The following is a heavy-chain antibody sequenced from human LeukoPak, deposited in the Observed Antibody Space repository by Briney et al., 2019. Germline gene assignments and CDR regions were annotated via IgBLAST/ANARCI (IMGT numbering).Heavy chain of an antibody. V-gene: IGHV4-34*01. CDR2: INHSGST. D-gene: IGHD6-13*01. CDR3: ARPIAAAFDY. CDR1: GGSFSGYY. J-gene: IGHJ4*02. Sequence: SETLSLTCAAYGGSFSGYYWSWIRQPPGKGLEWIGEINHSGSTNYNPSLKSRVTISVDTSKNQFSLKLSSVTAADTAVYYCARPIAAAFDYWGQGTLVTVSS.